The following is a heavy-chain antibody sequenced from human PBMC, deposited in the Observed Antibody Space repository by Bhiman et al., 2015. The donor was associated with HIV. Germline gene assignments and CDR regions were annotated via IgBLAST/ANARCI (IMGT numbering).Heavy chain of an antibody. V-gene: IGHV3-21*01. CDR2: ISSSSSYI. CDR3: ASQWELPPDAFDI. J-gene: IGHJ3*02. Sequence: EVHLVESGGGLVQPGGSLRLSCAASGFTFSSYSMNWVRQAPGKGLEWVSSISSSSSYIYYADSVKGRFTISRDNAKNSLYLQMNSLRAEDTAVYYCASQWELPPDAFDIWGQGTMVTVSS. CDR1: GFTFSSYS. D-gene: IGHD1-26*01.